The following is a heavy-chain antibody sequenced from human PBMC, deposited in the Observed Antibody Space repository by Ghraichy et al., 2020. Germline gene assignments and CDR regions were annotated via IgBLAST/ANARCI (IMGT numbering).Heavy chain of an antibody. CDR3: ASRVPFGYYMDV. D-gene: IGHD3-16*01. J-gene: IGHJ6*03. CDR2: IYSGGST. V-gene: IGHV3-53*01. CDR1: GFTVSSNY. Sequence: GGSLRRSCAASGFTVSSNYMSWVRQAPGKGLEWVSVIYSGGSTYYADSVKGRFTISRDNSKNTLYLQMNSLRAEDTAVYYCASRVPFGYYMDVWGKGTTVTVSS.